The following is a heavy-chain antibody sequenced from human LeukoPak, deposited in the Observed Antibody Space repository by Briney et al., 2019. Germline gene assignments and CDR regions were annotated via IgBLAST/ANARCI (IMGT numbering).Heavy chain of an antibody. CDR1: GFTFSNYW. CDR3: ARDGWSVDY. Sequence: GGSLKLSCVASGFTFSNYWMSWVRQAPGKGLEWVANIKQDGSEKYYVDSVKGRFTVSRDNAKNSLYLEVNSLRAEDTAVYYCARDGWSVDYWGQGTLVTVSS. CDR2: IKQDGSEK. J-gene: IGHJ4*02. V-gene: IGHV3-7*05. D-gene: IGHD2-15*01.